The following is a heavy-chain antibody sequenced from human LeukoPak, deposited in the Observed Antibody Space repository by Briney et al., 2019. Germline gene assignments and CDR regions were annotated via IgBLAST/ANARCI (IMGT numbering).Heavy chain of an antibody. CDR2: INPNSGGT. J-gene: IGHJ5*02. D-gene: IGHD2-15*01. V-gene: IGHV1-2*02. CDR1: GYTFTGYY. CDR3: ARWVGYSNWFDP. Sequence: ASVKVSCKAYGYTFTGYYVLWGRQAPGQGLEWMGWINPNSGGTHSAQKFQGRVTMTRDTSISTAYMELSRLTSDDTAVYYCARWVGYSNWFDPWGQGTLVTVSS.